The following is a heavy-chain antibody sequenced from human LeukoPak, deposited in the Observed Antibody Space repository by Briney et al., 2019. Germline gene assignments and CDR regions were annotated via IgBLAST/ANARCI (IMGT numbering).Heavy chain of an antibody. Sequence: GGSLRLSCAASGFTFSDYYMSWTRQAPGKGLERVSYISSSSSYTNYADSVKGRFTISRDNAKNSLYLQMNSLRAEDTAVYYCALSTATGRYFDYWGQGTLVTVSS. CDR1: GFTFSDYY. D-gene: IGHD5-18*01. V-gene: IGHV3-11*03. CDR2: ISSSSSYT. J-gene: IGHJ4*02. CDR3: ALSTATGRYFDY.